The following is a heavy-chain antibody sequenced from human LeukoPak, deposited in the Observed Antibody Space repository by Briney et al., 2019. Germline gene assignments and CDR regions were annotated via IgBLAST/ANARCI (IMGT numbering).Heavy chain of an antibody. V-gene: IGHV4-59*01. J-gene: IGHJ3*02. D-gene: IGHD3-3*01. CDR1: GGSISSYY. CDR3: ARAGYDFWSGYPTPLGI. Sequence: PSETLSLTXTVSGGSISSYYWSWIRQPPGKGLEWIGYIYYSGSTNYNPSLKSRVTISVDTSKNQFSLKLSSVTAADTAVYYCARAGYDFWSGYPTPLGIWGQGTMVTVSS. CDR2: IYYSGST.